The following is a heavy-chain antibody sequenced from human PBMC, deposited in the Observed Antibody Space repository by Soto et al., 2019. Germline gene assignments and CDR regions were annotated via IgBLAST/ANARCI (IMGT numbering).Heavy chain of an antibody. V-gene: IGHV3-48*03. J-gene: IGHJ4*02. CDR2: ISTSGSTI. CDR3: AHGGCCKY. D-gene: IGHD2-15*01. CDR1: GFSFNTYE. Sequence: EVQLVESGGGLVQPGGSLRLSCASCGFSFNTYEMNWVRQAQGKGLEWVSCISTSGSTIYYADSVKGRFTISRDNGKNSLYLQMNSLRAEDKSVYYCAHGGCCKYWGQGTQVTVS.